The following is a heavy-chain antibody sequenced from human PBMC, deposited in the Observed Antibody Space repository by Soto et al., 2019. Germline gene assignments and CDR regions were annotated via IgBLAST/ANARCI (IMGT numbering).Heavy chain of an antibody. Sequence: ASVKVSCKASGYTYTSYGFIWVRQAPGQGLEWMGWISAYDGNTNYAQKLQGRVTMTTDTSTSTAYMELRSLRSDDTAVYYCAGDHCSSISCYSAVDYWGQGTLVTVSS. CDR2: ISAYDGNT. CDR1: GYTYTSYG. CDR3: AGDHCSSISCYSAVDY. J-gene: IGHJ4*02. D-gene: IGHD2-2*02. V-gene: IGHV1-18*04.